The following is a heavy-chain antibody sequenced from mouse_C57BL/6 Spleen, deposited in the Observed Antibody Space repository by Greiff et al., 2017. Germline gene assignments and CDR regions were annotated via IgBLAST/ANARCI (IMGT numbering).Heavy chain of an antibody. Sequence: QVHVKQPGAELVKPGASVKLSCKASGYTFTSYWMHWVKQRPGQGLEWIGMIHPNSGSTNYNEKFKSKATLTVDKSSSTAYMQLSSLTSEDSAVYYCARDYGSSFPPWFAYWGQGTLVTVSA. CDR3: ARDYGSSFPPWFAY. V-gene: IGHV1-64*01. CDR1: GYTFTSYW. J-gene: IGHJ3*01. D-gene: IGHD1-1*01. CDR2: IHPNSGST.